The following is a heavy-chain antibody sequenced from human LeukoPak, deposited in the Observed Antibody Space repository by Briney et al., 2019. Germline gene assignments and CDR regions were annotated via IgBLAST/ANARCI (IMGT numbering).Heavy chain of an antibody. D-gene: IGHD5-12*01. J-gene: IGHJ4*02. CDR3: ARSRTVSGYDYVY. V-gene: IGHV3-30-3*01. CDR1: GFTFSSYA. Sequence: GGSLRLSCAASGFTFSSYAMHWVRQAPGKGLEWVALISYDGSNKYYADSVEGRFTISRDNSKNTLYLQMNSLRAEDTAVYYCARSRTVSGYDYVYWGQGTLVTVSS. CDR2: ISYDGSNK.